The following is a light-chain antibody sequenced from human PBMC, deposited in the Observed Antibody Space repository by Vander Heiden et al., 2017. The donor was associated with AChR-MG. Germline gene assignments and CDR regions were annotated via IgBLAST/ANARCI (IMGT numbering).Light chain of an antibody. J-gene: IGKJ4*01. CDR3: QQYKRWPLT. CDR1: ESVTSD. Sequence: ETLMTQSPVTLSVSPGETATLPCRASESVTSDLAWYQQKGGQAPRLLIYGASRRATGIPPRFSSSGSETEFTLTISSVQSEDFAVYHCQQYKRWPLTFGGGTKVDIK. V-gene: IGKV3-15*01. CDR2: GAS.